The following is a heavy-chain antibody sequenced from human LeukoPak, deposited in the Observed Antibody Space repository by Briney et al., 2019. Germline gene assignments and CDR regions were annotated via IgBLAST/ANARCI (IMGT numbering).Heavy chain of an antibody. V-gene: IGHV4-59*08. D-gene: IGHD2-2*01. CDR2: IYYGGST. CDR3: ARHSIGYCSSTSCSPYYYGMDV. CDR1: GGSISSYY. J-gene: IGHJ6*02. Sequence: SETLSLTCTVSGGSISSYYWSWIRQPPGKGLEWIGYIYYGGSTNYNPSLKSRVTISVDTSKNQFSLKLSSVTAADTAVYYCARHSIGYCSSTSCSPYYYGMDVWGQGTTVTVSS.